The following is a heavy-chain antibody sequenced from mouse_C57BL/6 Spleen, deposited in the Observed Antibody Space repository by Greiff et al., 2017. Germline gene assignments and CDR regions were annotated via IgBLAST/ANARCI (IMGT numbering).Heavy chain of an antibody. CDR3: ARCSPNYFDY. CDR2: IYPGGGYT. CDR1: GYTFTNYW. Sequence: QVQLQQSGAELVRPGTSVKMSCKASGYTFTNYWIGWAKQRPGHGLEWIGDIYPGGGYTNYNEKFKGKATLTADKSSSTAYMQFSSLTSEDSAIYYCARCSPNYFDYWGQGTTLTVSS. J-gene: IGHJ2*01. V-gene: IGHV1-63*01.